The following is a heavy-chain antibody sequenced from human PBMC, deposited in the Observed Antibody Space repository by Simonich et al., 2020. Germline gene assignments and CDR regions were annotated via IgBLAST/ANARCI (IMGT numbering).Heavy chain of an antibody. CDR3: ARASRGTWWYYYFDY. V-gene: IGHV1-18*01. Sequence: QVQLVQSGAEVKKPGASVKVSCKASGYTFTSYGISWGRQAPGQGLEWMGWNSAYKGNTNYAQKLQGRVTMTTDTSTSTAYMELRSLRSDDTAVYYCARASRGTWWYYYFDYWGQGTLVTVSS. J-gene: IGHJ4*02. D-gene: IGHD2-15*01. CDR2: NSAYKGNT. CDR1: GYTFTSYG.